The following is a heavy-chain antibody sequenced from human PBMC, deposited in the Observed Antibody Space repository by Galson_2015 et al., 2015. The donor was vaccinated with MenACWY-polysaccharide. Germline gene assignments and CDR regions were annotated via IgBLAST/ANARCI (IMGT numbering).Heavy chain of an antibody. CDR1: GFTFSNYA. J-gene: IGHJ5*02. V-gene: IGHV3-23*01. CDR3: AKDGVSANGVYDWFDP. CDR2: IEGDGSGT. Sequence: SLRLSYAASGFTFSNYAMSWVRQAPGKGLEWVSTIEGDGSGTFYADSVKGRFTISKDNSKNTLYLQMNSLRAGDTATYFCAKDGVSANGVYDWFDPWGQGTLVTVSS. D-gene: IGHD2-8*01.